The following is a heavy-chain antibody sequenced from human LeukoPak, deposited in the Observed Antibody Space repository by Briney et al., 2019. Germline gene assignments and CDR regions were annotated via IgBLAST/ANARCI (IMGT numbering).Heavy chain of an antibody. CDR2: IRYDGSNK. CDR3: ARYYYDSSGYLDY. D-gene: IGHD3-22*01. V-gene: IGHV3-30*02. CDR1: GFTFSSYG. J-gene: IGHJ4*02. Sequence: GGSLRLSXAASGFTFSSYGMHWLRQAPGKGLEWVAFIRYDGSNKYYADSVKGRFTISRDNSKNTLYLQMNSLRAEDTAVYYCARYYYDSSGYLDYWGQGTLVTVSS.